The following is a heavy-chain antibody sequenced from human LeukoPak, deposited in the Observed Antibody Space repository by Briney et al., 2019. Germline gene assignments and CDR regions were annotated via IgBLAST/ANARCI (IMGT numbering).Heavy chain of an antibody. D-gene: IGHD4-17*01. CDR3: ARVPAYGDYFDY. CDR2: ISSSSSYT. J-gene: IGHJ4*02. Sequence: GGSLRLSCAASGFTFSDYYMSWIRQAPGKRLEWVSYISSSSSYTNYADSVKGRFTISRDNAKNSLYLQMNSLRAEDTAVYYCARVPAYGDYFDYWGQGTLVTVSS. CDR1: GFTFSDYY. V-gene: IGHV3-11*05.